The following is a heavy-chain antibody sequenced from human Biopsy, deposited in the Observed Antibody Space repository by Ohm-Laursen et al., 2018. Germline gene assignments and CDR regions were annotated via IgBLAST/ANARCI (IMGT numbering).Heavy chain of an antibody. D-gene: IGHD3-9*01. CDR1: GGTSSNYG. J-gene: IGHJ1*01. CDR2: NIPILGTG. V-gene: IGHV1-69*06. Sequence: SVKVSCKVPGGTSSNYGVNWVRQAPGQGIEWLGGNIPILGTGNYAQKFQDRVTVAADTSTSTATMELRSLRSDDTAVYYCATKLTGYFHHWGQGTLVIVSS. CDR3: ATKLTGYFHH.